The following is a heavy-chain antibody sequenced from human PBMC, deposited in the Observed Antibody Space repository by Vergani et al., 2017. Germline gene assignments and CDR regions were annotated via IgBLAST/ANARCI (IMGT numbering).Heavy chain of an antibody. D-gene: IGHD1-20*01. CDR3: ARVAYNWIDEGGSGDY. J-gene: IGHJ4*02. Sequence: QVQLVQSGAEVKTPGASVTVSCKASGYTFTSYDINWVRQATGQGLEWMGWMNPNSGNTGYAQKFQGRVTMTRNTSISTAYMELSRLSSAETAVYYCARVAYNWIDEGGSGDYWGQGTLVTVSS. CDR2: MNPNSGNT. V-gene: IGHV1-8*01. CDR1: GYTFTSYD.